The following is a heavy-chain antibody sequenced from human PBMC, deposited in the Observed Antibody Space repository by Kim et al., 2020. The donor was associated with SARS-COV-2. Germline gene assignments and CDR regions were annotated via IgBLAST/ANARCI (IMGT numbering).Heavy chain of an antibody. Sequence: SETLSLTCAVYGESFSGYYWSWIRQPPGKGLEWIGDIKHSGNTNYNPSLKSRVTISVDTSKNQFSLKLSSVTAADTAVYYCASSTTGRDFDYWGQGTLVTVSS. CDR2: IKHSGNT. CDR3: ASSTTGRDFDY. J-gene: IGHJ4*02. V-gene: IGHV4-34*01. CDR1: GESFSGYY. D-gene: IGHD1-1*01.